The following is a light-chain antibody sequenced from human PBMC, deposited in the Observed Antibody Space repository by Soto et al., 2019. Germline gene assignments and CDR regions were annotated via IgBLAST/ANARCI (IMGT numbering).Light chain of an antibody. CDR1: QSLLHSNGYNY. CDR3: MQALQTPT. J-gene: IGKJ1*01. V-gene: IGKV2-28*01. CDR2: LGS. Sequence: DIVMTQSPLSLPVTPGEPASISCRSSQSLLHSNGYNYLDWYLQKPGQSPQLLIYLGSNRASGVPDRFSGSASGPDFTLKISRVEAEDVWVYYCMQALQTPTFGQGTKVEIK.